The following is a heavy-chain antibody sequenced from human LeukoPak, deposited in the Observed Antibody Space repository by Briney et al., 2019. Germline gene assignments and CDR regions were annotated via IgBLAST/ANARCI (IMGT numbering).Heavy chain of an antibody. CDR1: GFTFSNFG. J-gene: IGHJ6*03. Sequence: PGRSLRLSCAASGFTFSNFGMHWVRQAPGKGLEWVAFIRFDGTSEFYADSVKARFTISRDNSQNTVSLQLNNLRIEDTALYYCAKTSLSDPSGHYYYVDVWGKGTTVTVSS. CDR2: IRFDGTSE. CDR3: AKTSLSDPSGHYYYVDV. D-gene: IGHD3-3*01. V-gene: IGHV3-30*02.